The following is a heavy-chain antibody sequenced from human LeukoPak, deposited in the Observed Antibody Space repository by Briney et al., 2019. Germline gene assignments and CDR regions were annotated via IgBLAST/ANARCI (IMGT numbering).Heavy chain of an antibody. Sequence: PSETLSLTCTVSGGSISSYYWSWIRQPPGKGLEWIGYIYYSGSTNYNPSLKSRVTISVDTSKNQFSLKLSSVTAADTAVYYCARDQGGDGYNLGVAYWGQGTLVTVSS. CDR1: GGSISSYY. CDR3: ARDQGGDGYNLGVAY. D-gene: IGHD5-24*01. V-gene: IGHV4-59*01. CDR2: IYYSGST. J-gene: IGHJ4*02.